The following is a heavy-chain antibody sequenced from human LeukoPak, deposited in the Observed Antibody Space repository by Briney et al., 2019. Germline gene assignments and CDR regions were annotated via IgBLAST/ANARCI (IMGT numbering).Heavy chain of an antibody. CDR2: ISYSGST. D-gene: IGHD6-13*01. Sequence: SETLSLTCTVSGGSISDYYWSWIRQPPGKGLEWIGYISYSGSTNYNPSLKSRVTISVDTSKNQFSLNLSSVTTADTAVYLCAREEASSWTGDYFDYWGQGSLVTVSS. CDR1: GGSISDYY. V-gene: IGHV4-59*01. CDR3: AREEASSWTGDYFDY. J-gene: IGHJ4*02.